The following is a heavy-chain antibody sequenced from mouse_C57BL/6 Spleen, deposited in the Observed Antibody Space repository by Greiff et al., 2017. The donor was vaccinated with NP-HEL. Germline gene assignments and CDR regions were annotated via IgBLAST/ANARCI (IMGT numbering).Heavy chain of an antibody. CDR2: ISYDGSN. CDR1: GYSITSGYY. J-gene: IGHJ2*01. V-gene: IGHV3-6*01. Sequence: EVQLVESGPGLVKPSQSLSLTCSVTGYSITSGYYWNWIRQFPGNKLEWMGYISYDGSNNYNPSLKNRISITRDTSKNQFFLKLNSVTTEDTATYYCARELPSYYFDYWGQGTTLTVSS. CDR3: ARELPSYYFDY. D-gene: IGHD5-5*01.